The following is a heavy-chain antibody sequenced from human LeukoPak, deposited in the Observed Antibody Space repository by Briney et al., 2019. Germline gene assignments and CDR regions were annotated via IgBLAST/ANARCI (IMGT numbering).Heavy chain of an antibody. CDR2: MNPNSGNT. CDR1: GYMFTTSF. CDR3: ARMPHIVVVPAAIGYDYYGMDV. Sequence: ASVKVSCKASGYMFTTSFMHWVRQAPGQGLEWMGWMNPNSGNTGYAQKFQGRVTMTRNTSISTAYMELSSLRSEDTAVYYCARMPHIVVVPAAIGYDYYGMDVWGQGTTVTVSS. D-gene: IGHD2-2*01. V-gene: IGHV1-8*02. J-gene: IGHJ6*02.